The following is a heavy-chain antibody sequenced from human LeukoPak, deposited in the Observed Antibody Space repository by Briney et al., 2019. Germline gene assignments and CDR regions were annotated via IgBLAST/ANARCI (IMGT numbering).Heavy chain of an antibody. CDR3: ARGWSSGYYYYYYYMDV. J-gene: IGHJ6*03. V-gene: IGHV4-4*02. D-gene: IGHD3-22*01. CDR1: RGSISSSNW. Sequence: SGTLSLTCAVSRGSISSSNWWSWVRQSPGKGLEWIGEIYYSGSTNFNPSLESRVTISLDKSKNQFSLKLSSVTAADTAVYYCARGWSSGYYYYYYYMDVWDKGTTVTVSS. CDR2: IYYSGST.